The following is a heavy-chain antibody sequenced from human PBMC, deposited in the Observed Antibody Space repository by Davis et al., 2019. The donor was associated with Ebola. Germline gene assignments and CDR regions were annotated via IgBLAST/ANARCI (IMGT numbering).Heavy chain of an antibody. D-gene: IGHD2-21*01. J-gene: IGHJ4*02. CDR3: ARHFLMVIAYNYYFDY. V-gene: IGHV4-34*01. CDR2: IYHSGST. CDR1: GGSFSGYY. Sequence: GSLRLSCAVHGGSFSGYYWSWIRQPPGKGLEWIGEIYHSGSTYYNPSLKSRVTISVDTSKNQFSLKLSSVTAADTAVYYCARHFLMVIAYNYYFDYWGQGTLVTVSS.